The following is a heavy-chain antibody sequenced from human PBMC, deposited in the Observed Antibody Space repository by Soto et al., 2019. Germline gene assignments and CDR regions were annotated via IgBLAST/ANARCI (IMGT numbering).Heavy chain of an antibody. V-gene: IGHV3-23*01. Sequence: PGGSLRLSCAASGFTFSSHAMSWLRQAPGKGLEWVSAICGSGSCKYYADSVKGRFTVSRDSSKNTLYLQMNSLRAEDTAVYYCAIIFYIGTYFASEYFQHWGQGTLVTVSS. CDR2: ICGSGSCK. CDR1: GFTFSSHA. CDR3: AIIFYIGTYFASEYFQH. J-gene: IGHJ1*01. D-gene: IGHD1-26*01.